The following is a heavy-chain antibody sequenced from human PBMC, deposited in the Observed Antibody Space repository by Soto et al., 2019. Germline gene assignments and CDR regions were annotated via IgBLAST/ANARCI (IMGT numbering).Heavy chain of an antibody. CDR1: GFNFNDYA. Sequence: EVQLVESGGDLVQPGRSLRLSCAASGFNFNDYAMHWVRQAPGKGLEWASSISWNSVSIGYADSVKGRFTTSRDNAKNSLYLQMSSLRSEDTALYYCAKDMENGYNPYYYYGMDVWGQGTTVTVSS. CDR2: ISWNSVSI. D-gene: IGHD3-10*01. CDR3: AKDMENGYNPYYYYGMDV. V-gene: IGHV3-9*01. J-gene: IGHJ6*02.